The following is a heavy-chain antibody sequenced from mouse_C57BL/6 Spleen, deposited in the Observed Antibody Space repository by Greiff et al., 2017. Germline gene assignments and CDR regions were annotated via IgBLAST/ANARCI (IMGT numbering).Heavy chain of an antibody. D-gene: IGHD1-3*01. J-gene: IGHJ2*01. CDR2: ISSGGDYI. Sequence: EVQGVESGEGLVKPGGSLKLSCAASGFTFSSYAMSWVRQTPEKRLEWVAYISSGGDYIYYADTVKGRFTISRDKARNTLYLQMSSLKSEDTAMYYCTRVSKGDYFDYWGQGTTLTVSS. CDR3: TRVSKGDYFDY. V-gene: IGHV5-9-1*02. CDR1: GFTFSSYA.